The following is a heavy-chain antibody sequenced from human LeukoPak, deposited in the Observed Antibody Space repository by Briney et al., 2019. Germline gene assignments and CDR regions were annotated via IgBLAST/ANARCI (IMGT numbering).Heavy chain of an antibody. Sequence: GGSLRLSCTASGFTFSSYNVNWVRQAPGKGLEWVSSISTSSSNKYYADSVKGRFTISRDNAKNSLYLQMNSLRTEDTAVYYCARRGSGYSYGLREFDFWGQGTLVTVSS. CDR2: ISTSSSNK. D-gene: IGHD5-18*01. CDR1: GFTFSSYN. J-gene: IGHJ4*02. V-gene: IGHV3-21*01. CDR3: ARRGSGYSYGLREFDF.